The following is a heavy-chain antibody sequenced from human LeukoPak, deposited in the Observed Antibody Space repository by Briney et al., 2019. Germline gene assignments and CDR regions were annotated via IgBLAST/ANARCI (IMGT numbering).Heavy chain of an antibody. D-gene: IGHD3-22*01. J-gene: IGHJ4*02. CDR1: GGSISSSNW. V-gene: IGHV4-4*02. CDR2: IYHSGST. Sequence: SETLSLTCAVSGGSISSSNWWSWVRQPPGKGLEWIGEIYHSGSTNYNPSLKSRVTISVDTSKNQFSLKLSSVTAADTAVYYCAGYYYDSSGYYYGFIYWGQGTPVTVSS. CDR3: AGYYYDSSGYYYGFIY.